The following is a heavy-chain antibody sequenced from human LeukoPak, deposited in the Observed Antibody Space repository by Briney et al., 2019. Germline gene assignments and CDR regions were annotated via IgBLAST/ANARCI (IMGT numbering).Heavy chain of an antibody. CDR1: GLTLRSYG. J-gene: IGHJ4*02. CDR2: IWYDGSNK. V-gene: IGHV3-33*06. CDR3: AKDRWVAGTVCFDY. Sequence: GGSLRLSCAASGLTLRSYGMHWVRKAPGKGLEWVAVIWYDGSNKYYADSVKGRFTISRDNSKNTLYLQMNSLRAEDTAVYYCAKDRWVAGTVCFDYWGQGTLVTVSS. D-gene: IGHD6-19*01.